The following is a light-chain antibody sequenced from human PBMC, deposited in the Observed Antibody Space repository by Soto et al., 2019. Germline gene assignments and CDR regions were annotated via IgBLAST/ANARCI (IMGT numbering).Light chain of an antibody. J-gene: IGLJ1*01. V-gene: IGLV2-11*01. CDR2: DVT. CDR3: CAYAGRFV. Sequence: QSALTQPRSVSGSPGQSVTISCTGPSSDIGGYNYVSWYQHHPGKAPKVMIYDVTKRPSGVPDRFSGSKSGSTASLTISGLQADDEADYYCCAYAGRFVFGTGTKLTVL. CDR1: SSDIGGYNY.